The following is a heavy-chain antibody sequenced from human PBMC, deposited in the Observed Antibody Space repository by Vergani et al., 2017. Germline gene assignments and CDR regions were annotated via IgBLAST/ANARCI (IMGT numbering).Heavy chain of an antibody. V-gene: IGHV3-33*01. CDR2: TWYYGNNK. CDR3: ARDLRLLYNRFDP. J-gene: IGHJ5*02. D-gene: IGHD1-14*01. Sequence: QVQLVESGGGVVQPGRSLRLSCAASGFTFNQYGMHWVRQAPGKGLEWVAVTWYYGNNKQYADSVKGRFTISRDNSKSTMYLQMNSLRDEDTGVYYCARDLRLLYNRFDPWGERTMVTVS. CDR1: GFTFNQYG.